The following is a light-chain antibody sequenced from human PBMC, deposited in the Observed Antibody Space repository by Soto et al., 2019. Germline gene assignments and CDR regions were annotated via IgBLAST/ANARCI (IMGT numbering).Light chain of an antibody. V-gene: IGKV3-20*01. CDR2: GAS. J-gene: IGKJ2*01. CDR3: QQYGSSPRT. CDR1: QSVSSSY. Sequence: EIVLTQSPGTLSLSPGERATLSCRASQSVSSSYLAWYQQKPGQAPRLLIYGASSRATGIPDRFSGSGSGADFTLTISRLEPEDFAVYYCQQYGSSPRTFGQGTNLGIK.